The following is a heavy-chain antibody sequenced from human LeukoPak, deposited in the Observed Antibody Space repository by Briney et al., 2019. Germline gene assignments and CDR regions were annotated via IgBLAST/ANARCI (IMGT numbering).Heavy chain of an antibody. J-gene: IGHJ4*02. D-gene: IGHD6-13*01. CDR1: GGSISSVSYY. CDR3: ARGGPAAGRFDY. Sequence: NPSQTLSLTCTVSGGSISSVSYYWSWIRQPAGKGLEWIGHIYTSGSTNYNPSLKSRVTISVDTSKNQSPLKLSSVTAADTAVYYCARGGPAAGRFDYWGQGTLVTVSS. V-gene: IGHV4-61*09. CDR2: IYTSGST.